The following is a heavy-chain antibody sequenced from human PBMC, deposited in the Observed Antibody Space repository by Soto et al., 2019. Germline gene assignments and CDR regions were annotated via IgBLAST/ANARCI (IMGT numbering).Heavy chain of an antibody. CDR3: ARDGGRHSGGIDY. Sequence: QVQRVQSGAEVKKPGSSVKVSCKASGGTFSSYSINWVRRAPGQGLEWMGEIIPIFSTANYAQKCQGRVPITAGESTSTADMDLSSLRSEYTAVYYCARDGGRHSGGIDYGGQGTLVTVSS. D-gene: IGHD1-26*01. V-gene: IGHV1-69*01. CDR1: GGTFSSYS. J-gene: IGHJ4*02. CDR2: IIPIFSTA.